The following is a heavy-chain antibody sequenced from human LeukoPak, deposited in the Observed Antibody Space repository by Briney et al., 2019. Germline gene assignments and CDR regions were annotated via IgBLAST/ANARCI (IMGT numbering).Heavy chain of an antibody. V-gene: IGHV4-39*01. CDR1: GGSISSSSYY. D-gene: IGHD1-26*01. Sequence: PSETLSLTCTVSGGSISSSSYYWGWIRQPPGKGLEWIGSIYYSGSTYYNPSLKSRVTISVDTSKNQFSLKLSSVTAADTAVYYCARRSWQNWFDPWGQGTLVTVS. CDR3: ARRSWQNWFDP. J-gene: IGHJ5*02. CDR2: IYYSGST.